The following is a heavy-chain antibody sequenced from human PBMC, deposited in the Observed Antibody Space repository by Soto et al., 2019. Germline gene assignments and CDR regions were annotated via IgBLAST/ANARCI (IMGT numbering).Heavy chain of an antibody. CDR1: GHTFTGYY. CDR2: INPNSGGT. CDR3: ARGVGYYMDV. Sequence: EASVKVSCRASGHTFTGYYMHWVRQAPGQGLELMGWINPNSGGTNYAQKFQSCVTMTRDTSISTAYMELSWLRSDDTAVYYCARGVGYYMDVWGKGTTVTVSS. V-gene: IGHV1-2*04. D-gene: IGHD1-26*01. J-gene: IGHJ6*03.